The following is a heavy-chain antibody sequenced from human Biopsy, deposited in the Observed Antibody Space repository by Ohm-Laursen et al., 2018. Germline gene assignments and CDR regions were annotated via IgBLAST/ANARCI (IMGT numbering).Heavy chain of an antibody. V-gene: IGHV4-59*08. Sequence: TLTLTYTVSGASITAYYWGWIRQPPGRGLEWVGSIYYSGSTNYNPSLKSRVTISADTSKSQLSLHLTSVTAADTAVYYCASRGLVMASDYYFDDWGQGTLVTVSS. D-gene: IGHD3/OR15-3a*01. CDR1: GASITAYY. CDR3: ASRGLVMASDYYFDD. CDR2: IYYSGST. J-gene: IGHJ4*02.